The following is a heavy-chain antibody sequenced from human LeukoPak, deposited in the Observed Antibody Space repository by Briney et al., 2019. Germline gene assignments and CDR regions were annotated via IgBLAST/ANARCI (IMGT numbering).Heavy chain of an antibody. V-gene: IGHV3-7*01. CDR3: ARDHEGALDY. Sequence: GGSLRLSCAPSGFTFTNYWMSWVRQAPGKGLEWVANIKQDGSETNYVDSVKGRFTISRDNAKNSLYLQMNSLRAEDTAVYYCARDHEGALDYWGQGTLVTVSS. CDR1: GFTFTNYW. CDR2: IKQDGSET. D-gene: IGHD1-26*01. J-gene: IGHJ4*02.